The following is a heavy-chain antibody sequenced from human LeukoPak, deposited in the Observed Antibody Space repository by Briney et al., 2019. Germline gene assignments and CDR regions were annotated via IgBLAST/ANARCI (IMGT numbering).Heavy chain of an antibody. CDR3: VRRDTGWNYFDY. J-gene: IGHJ4*02. Sequence: PSETLSLTCAVSGGSINSHYWGWIRQPPGKGLQWIGDIYYTGKINYNPSLRSRVTITLDTSKDHLSLNLTSVLAADTAIYYCVRRDTGWNYFDYWGQGILVTVSS. D-gene: IGHD6-19*01. CDR1: GGSINSHY. CDR2: IYYTGKI. V-gene: IGHV4-59*08.